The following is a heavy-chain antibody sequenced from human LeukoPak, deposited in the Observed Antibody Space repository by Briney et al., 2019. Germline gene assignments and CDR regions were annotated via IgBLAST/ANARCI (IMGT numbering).Heavy chain of an antibody. J-gene: IGHJ3*02. CDR3: ARHPWDDEEGAFDI. D-gene: IGHD1-26*01. Sequence: SQTLSLTCTVSGGSISSGNYYWSWIRQPAGKGLEWIGRIFACGSTNYNPSLKSRVTISVDTSKNQFSLKLSSVTAADTAVYYCARHPWDDEEGAFDIWGQGTMVTVSS. CDR2: IFACGST. V-gene: IGHV4-61*02. CDR1: GGSISSGNYY.